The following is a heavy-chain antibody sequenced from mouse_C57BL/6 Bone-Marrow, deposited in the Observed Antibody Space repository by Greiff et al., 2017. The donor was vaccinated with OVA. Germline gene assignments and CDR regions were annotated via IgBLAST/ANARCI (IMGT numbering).Heavy chain of an antibody. CDR2: IDPENGDT. D-gene: IGHD2-4*01. V-gene: IGHV14-4*01. Sequence: EVQLQQSGAELVRPGASVKLSCTASGFNIKDDYMHWVKQRPEQGLEWIGWIDPENGDTEYASKFQGKATITADTSSNTAYLQLSSLTSEDTAVYYCARRNDYDKTWFAYWGQGTLVTVSA. CDR1: GFNIKDDY. J-gene: IGHJ3*01. CDR3: ARRNDYDKTWFAY.